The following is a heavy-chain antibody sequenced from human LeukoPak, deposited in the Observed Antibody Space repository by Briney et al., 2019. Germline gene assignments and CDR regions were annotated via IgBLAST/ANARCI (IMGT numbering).Heavy chain of an antibody. Sequence: GGSLSLSWAAAGFTFSIYAMRSVRQAPGKGREWVALILYDGGNKYYADSVKGRFTISRDNSKNTLYLQMNSLRAEDTAVYYCATDRSYYDSRSHQGFDYWGQGTLVTVSS. CDR2: ILYDGGNK. CDR3: ATDRSYYDSRSHQGFDY. J-gene: IGHJ4*02. CDR1: GFTFSIYA. D-gene: IGHD3-10*01. V-gene: IGHV3-30-3*01.